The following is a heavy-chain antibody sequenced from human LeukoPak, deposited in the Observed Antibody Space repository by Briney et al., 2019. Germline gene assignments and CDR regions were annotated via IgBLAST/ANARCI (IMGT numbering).Heavy chain of an antibody. V-gene: IGHV4-30-4*08. D-gene: IGHD6-19*01. J-gene: IGHJ6*03. CDR1: GGSISSGDYY. CDR2: IYYSGST. CDR3: ARAGYSSGWSTTYYYYYMDV. Sequence: SQTLSLTCTVSGGSISSGDYYWSWIRQPPGKGLEWIGYIYYSGSTYYNPSLKSRVTISVDTSKNQFSLKLSSVTAADTAVYYCARAGYSSGWSTTYYYYYMDVWGKGTTVTVSS.